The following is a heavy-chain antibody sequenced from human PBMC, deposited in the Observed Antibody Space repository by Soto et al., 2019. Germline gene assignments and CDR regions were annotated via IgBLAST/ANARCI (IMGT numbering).Heavy chain of an antibody. CDR3: AGVEGLSGYDHY. V-gene: IGHV1-69*02. D-gene: IGHD5-12*01. Sequence: QVQLVQSGAEVKKPGSSVKVSCKASGGTFSSYTISWVRQAPGQGLEWMGRIIPILGIANYAQKFQGRVTIPAAKSTSTAYMELSRLRSEDTDVYYCAGVEGLSGYDHYWGQGTLVTVSS. CDR2: IIPILGIA. CDR1: GGTFSSYT. J-gene: IGHJ4*02.